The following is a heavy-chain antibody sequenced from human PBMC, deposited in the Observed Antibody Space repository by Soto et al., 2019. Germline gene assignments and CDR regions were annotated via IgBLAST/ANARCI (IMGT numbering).Heavy chain of an antibody. CDR3: ATVSSLVGVFHYGMDV. J-gene: IGHJ6*02. Sequence: ASVKVSCKVSGYTLTELSMHWVRQAPGKGLEWMGGFDPEDGETIYAQKFQGRVTMTEDTSTDTAYMELSSLRSEDTAVYYCATVSSLVGVFHYGMDVWGQGTTVTVSS. V-gene: IGHV1-24*01. CDR1: GYTLTELS. CDR2: FDPEDGET. D-gene: IGHD1-26*01.